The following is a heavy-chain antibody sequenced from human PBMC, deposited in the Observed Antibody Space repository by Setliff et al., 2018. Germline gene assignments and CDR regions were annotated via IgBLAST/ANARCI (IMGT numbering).Heavy chain of an antibody. Sequence: GSLRLSCGASGFTYNNCWVSWVRQAPGKGLEWLASINPDGSEKYYVDSVKGRFTISRDNSKNSLYLQMNSLRAEDTAVYYCAKDGLGPTYTYFFDYWSQGAQVTVSS. CDR3: AKDGLGPTYTYFFDY. CDR1: GFTYNNCW. CDR2: INPDGSEK. J-gene: IGHJ4*02. D-gene: IGHD1-26*01. V-gene: IGHV3-7*03.